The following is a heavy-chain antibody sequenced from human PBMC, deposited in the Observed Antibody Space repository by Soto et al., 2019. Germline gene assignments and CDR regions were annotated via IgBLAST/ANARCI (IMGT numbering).Heavy chain of an antibody. Sequence: QVQLVQSGAEVKKPGSSVKVSCKASGGTFSSYAISWVRQAPGQGLEWMGGIIPIFGTANYAQKFQGRVTITADESTSTAYMELSSLRSEDTAVYYCAKGIPIPRDIMAYYYGMDVWGQGTTVTVSS. D-gene: IGHD2-8*01. V-gene: IGHV1-69*12. CDR1: GGTFSSYA. CDR2: IIPIFGTA. J-gene: IGHJ6*02. CDR3: AKGIPIPRDIMAYYYGMDV.